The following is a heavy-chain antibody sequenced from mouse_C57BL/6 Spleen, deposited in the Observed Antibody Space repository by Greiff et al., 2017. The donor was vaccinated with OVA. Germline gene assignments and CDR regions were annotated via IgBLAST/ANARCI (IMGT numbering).Heavy chain of an antibody. CDR2: INYDGSST. J-gene: IGHJ4*01. CDR3: ARIYYALYYAMDY. Sequence: EVKVVESEGGLVQPGSSMKLSCTASGFTFSDYYMAWVRQVPEKGLEWVANINYDGSSTYYLDSLKSRFIISRDNAKNILYLQMSSLKSEDTATYYCARIYYALYYAMDYWGQGTSVTVSS. CDR1: GFTFSDYY. D-gene: IGHD2-1*01. V-gene: IGHV5-16*01.